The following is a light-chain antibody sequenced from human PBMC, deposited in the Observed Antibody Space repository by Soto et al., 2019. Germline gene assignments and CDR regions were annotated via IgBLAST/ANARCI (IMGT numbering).Light chain of an antibody. Sequence: EVVLTRSPGTLSLSLGERATLSCRANQSVSSTYLAWYQQKPGQAPRLLIYGASTRATGIPDRFSGSGSGTDFTLTISRLEPEDFAVFYCQHYGNSLWTFGQGTKVEIK. CDR1: QSVSSTY. J-gene: IGKJ1*01. CDR3: QHYGNSLWT. V-gene: IGKV3-20*01. CDR2: GAS.